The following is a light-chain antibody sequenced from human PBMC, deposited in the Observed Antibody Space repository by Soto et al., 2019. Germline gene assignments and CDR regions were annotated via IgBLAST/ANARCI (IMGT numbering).Light chain of an antibody. CDR2: DTS. Sequence: EIVLTQSPGTLSLSPGERATISCRASRIVTSSYLAWYQQKPGQAPRLLIYDTSSRATGIPDRFSGSASGTDFTLTVSRLEPEDFAVYYCQHYNSPPLYTFGQGTKLEIK. CDR1: RIVTSSY. CDR3: QHYNSPPLYT. V-gene: IGKV3-20*01. J-gene: IGKJ2*01.